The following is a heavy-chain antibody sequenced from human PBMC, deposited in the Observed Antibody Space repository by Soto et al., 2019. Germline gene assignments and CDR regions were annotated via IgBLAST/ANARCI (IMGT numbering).Heavy chain of an antibody. CDR3: ASTCYDSDYYYYGMDV. CDR1: GYSFTSYW. V-gene: IGHV5-10-1*01. Sequence: ESLKISCKGSGYSFTSYWISWVRQMPGKGLEWMGRIDPSDSYTNYSPSFQGHVTISADKSISTAYLQWSSLKASDTAMYYCASTCYDSDYYYYGMDVWGQGTTVTVSS. D-gene: IGHD3-3*01. J-gene: IGHJ6*02. CDR2: IDPSDSYT.